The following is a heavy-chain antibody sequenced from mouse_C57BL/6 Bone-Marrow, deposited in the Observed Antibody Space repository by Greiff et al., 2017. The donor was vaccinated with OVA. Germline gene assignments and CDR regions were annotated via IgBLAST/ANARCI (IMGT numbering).Heavy chain of an antibody. CDR2: INYDGSST. V-gene: IGHV5-16*01. J-gene: IGHJ4*01. CDR3: ARDGPHYYGSKGAMDY. CDR1: GFTFSDYY. Sequence: EVKLVESEGGLVQPGSSMKLSCTASGFTFSDYYMAWVRQVPEKGLEWVANINYDGSSTYYLDSLKSRFIISRDNAKNILYLQMSSLKSEDTATYYCARDGPHYYGSKGAMDYWGQGTSVTVSS. D-gene: IGHD1-1*01.